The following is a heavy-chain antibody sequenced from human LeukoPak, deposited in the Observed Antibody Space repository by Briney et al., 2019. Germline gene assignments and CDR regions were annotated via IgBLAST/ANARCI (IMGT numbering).Heavy chain of an antibody. Sequence: GGSLRLSCAASGFTFSSYGMHWVRQAPGKGLEGVAVIWYDGSNKYYADSVKGRFTISRDNSKNTLYLQMNSLRAEDTAVYYCARDQLRSFDYWGQGILVTVSS. CDR2: IWYDGSNK. J-gene: IGHJ4*02. CDR1: GFTFSSYG. CDR3: ARDQLRSFDY. V-gene: IGHV3-33*01. D-gene: IGHD5-18*01.